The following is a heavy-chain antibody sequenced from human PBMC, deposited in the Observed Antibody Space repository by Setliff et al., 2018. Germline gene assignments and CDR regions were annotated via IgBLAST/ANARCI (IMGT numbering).Heavy chain of an antibody. CDR2: SNHGGST. CDR1: GESFSNNY. CDR3: ARLSWNGLRYYGLDV. Sequence: PSETLSLTCSVYGESFSNNYWSWIRQTPGKGLEWIGESNHGGSTSYHPSLKSRLTMSVDTSTNQFSLKLRSVTAAETAVYYCARLSWNGLRYYGLDVWGQGTTVTVSS. D-gene: IGHD3-3*01. V-gene: IGHV4-34*01. J-gene: IGHJ6*02.